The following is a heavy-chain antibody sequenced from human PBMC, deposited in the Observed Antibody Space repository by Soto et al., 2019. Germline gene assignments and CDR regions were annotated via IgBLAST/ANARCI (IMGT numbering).Heavy chain of an antibody. D-gene: IGHD4-4*01. Sequence: SETLSLTCTVSGGSISSYYWSWIRQPPGKGLERIGYIYYSGSTNYNPSLKSRVTISVDTSKNQFSLKLSSVTAADTAVYYCARVLGSNYGYYFDYWGQGTLVTV. CDR2: IYYSGST. CDR1: GGSISSYY. CDR3: ARVLGSNYGYYFDY. V-gene: IGHV4-59*01. J-gene: IGHJ4*02.